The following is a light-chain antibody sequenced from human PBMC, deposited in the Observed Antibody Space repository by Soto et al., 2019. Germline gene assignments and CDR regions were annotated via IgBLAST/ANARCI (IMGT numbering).Light chain of an antibody. J-gene: IGLJ3*02. CDR2: GVS. CDR1: KNDIGSSDY. Sequence: QSVLTQPASVSASPGQSITISCTGGKNDIGSSDYVSWYQQHPGKAPKLIIYGVSNRPSGTSDRFSGSKYGNTASLTISGLQADDEADYYCSSSTSSNTLVFGGGTKVTVL. V-gene: IGLV2-14*01. CDR3: SSSTSSNTLV.